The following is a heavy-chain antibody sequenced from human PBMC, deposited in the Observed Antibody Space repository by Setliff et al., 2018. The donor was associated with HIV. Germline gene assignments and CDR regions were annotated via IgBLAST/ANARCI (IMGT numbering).Heavy chain of an antibody. CDR3: ATRLNFGASDAFDI. D-gene: IGHD3-10*01. CDR1: GYSFTRYW. V-gene: IGHV5-51*01. J-gene: IGHJ3*02. CDR2: IYPGDSDT. Sequence: GESLKISCKGSGYSFTRYWIGWVRQMPGKGLEWMGIIYPGDSDTRYSPSFQGQVTISVDKSSSTAYLQWSSLRASDTAMYYCATRLNFGASDAFDIWGQGTMVTVSS.